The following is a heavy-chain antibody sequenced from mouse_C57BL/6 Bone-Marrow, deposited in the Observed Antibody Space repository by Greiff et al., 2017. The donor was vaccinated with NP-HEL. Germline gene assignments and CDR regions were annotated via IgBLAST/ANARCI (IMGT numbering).Heavy chain of an antibody. V-gene: IGHV1-64*01. CDR3: ARPPIY. CDR2: IHPNSGST. J-gene: IGHJ3*01. CDR1: GYTFTSYW. Sequence: QVQLQQPGAELVKPGASVKLSCQASGYTFTSYWMPWVKQRPGQGLEWIGMIHPNSGSTNSNEKFKSKATLTVDKSSSTAYMQLSSLTSEDSAVYYCARPPIYWGQGTLVTDSA.